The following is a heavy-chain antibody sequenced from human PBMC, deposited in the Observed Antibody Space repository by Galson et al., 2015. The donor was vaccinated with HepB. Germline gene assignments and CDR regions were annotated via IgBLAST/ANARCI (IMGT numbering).Heavy chain of an antibody. J-gene: IGHJ4*02. D-gene: IGHD1-26*01. Sequence: LSLTCTVSGGSISSYYWSWIRQPPGKGLEWIGYIYYSGSTNYNPSLKSRVTISVDTSKNQFSLKLSSVTAADTAVYYCARALSGSYFPYDYWGQGTLVTVSS. CDR2: IYYSGST. CDR3: ARALSGSYFPYDY. V-gene: IGHV4-59*01. CDR1: GGSISSYY.